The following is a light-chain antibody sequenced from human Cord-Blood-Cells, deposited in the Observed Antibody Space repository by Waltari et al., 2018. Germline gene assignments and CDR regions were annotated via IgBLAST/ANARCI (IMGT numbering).Light chain of an antibody. Sequence: DIQMTQSPSTLSASVGDRVTITCRARQSISSWLAWYQQKPGKAPKLLIYKASSLESGVPSRFSGSGSVTEFTLTISSLQPDDFATYYCQQYNSYSYTFGQGTKLEIK. V-gene: IGKV1-5*03. CDR3: QQYNSYSYT. CDR1: QSISSW. CDR2: KAS. J-gene: IGKJ2*01.